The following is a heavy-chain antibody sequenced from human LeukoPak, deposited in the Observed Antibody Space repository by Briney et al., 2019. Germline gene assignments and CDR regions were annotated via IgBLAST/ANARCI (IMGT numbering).Heavy chain of an antibody. Sequence: SETLSLTCTVSGGSISSGSYYWSWIRQPAGKGLEWIGRIYTSGSTNYNPSLKSRVTISVDTSKNQFSLKLSSVTAADTAVYYCASARQDYYGSGSYQSYYMDVWGKGTTVTVSS. D-gene: IGHD3-10*01. V-gene: IGHV4-61*02. J-gene: IGHJ6*03. CDR2: IYTSGST. CDR3: ASARQDYYGSGSYQSYYMDV. CDR1: GGSISSGSYY.